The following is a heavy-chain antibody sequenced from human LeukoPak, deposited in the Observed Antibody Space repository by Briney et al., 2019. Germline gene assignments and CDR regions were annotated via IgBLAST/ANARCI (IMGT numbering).Heavy chain of an antibody. Sequence: GGSLRLSCAVSGFTFSNYAMSWVRQAPGKGLEWVSAISASGGSTFYADSVMGRFIISRDNSESTVSLQMNSLRAEDTAVYYCAKFRDYNPNDLNYYEMDVWGQGTTVTVSS. CDR1: GFTFSNYA. V-gene: IGHV3-23*01. J-gene: IGHJ6*02. D-gene: IGHD4/OR15-4a*01. CDR2: ISASGGST. CDR3: AKFRDYNPNDLNYYEMDV.